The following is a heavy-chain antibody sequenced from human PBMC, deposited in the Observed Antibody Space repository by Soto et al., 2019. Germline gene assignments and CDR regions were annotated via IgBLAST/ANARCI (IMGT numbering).Heavy chain of an antibody. Sequence: EVQLVESGGGLVQPGGSLRLSCAASGFTFSSYWMHWVRQAPGKGLVWVSRLNVNGNTTNYADSVKGRFTISRDNAKNTLYLQRNSLRAEDTAVYYCARERSNCSGGRCYSRYFDLWGRGTLVTVSS. V-gene: IGHV3-74*01. D-gene: IGHD2-15*01. CDR1: GFTFSSYW. CDR3: ARERSNCSGGRCYSRYFDL. CDR2: LNVNGNTT. J-gene: IGHJ2*01.